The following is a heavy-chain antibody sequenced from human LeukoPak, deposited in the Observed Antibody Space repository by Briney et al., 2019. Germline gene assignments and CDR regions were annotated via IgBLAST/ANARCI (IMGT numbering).Heavy chain of an antibody. CDR2: IKSRTDGGTT. D-gene: IGHD3-10*01. V-gene: IGHV3-15*01. Sequence: SGESLRLSCAASGFTFSNTWMSWVRQAPRKGLEWVGRIKSRTDGGTTDYAAPVKGRFSISRDDSQNTLYLQMNSLGTEDTAIYYCTIVRGYGTGSYSDYWGQGTRVTVSS. CDR3: TIVRGYGTGSYSDY. J-gene: IGHJ4*02. CDR1: GFTFSNTW.